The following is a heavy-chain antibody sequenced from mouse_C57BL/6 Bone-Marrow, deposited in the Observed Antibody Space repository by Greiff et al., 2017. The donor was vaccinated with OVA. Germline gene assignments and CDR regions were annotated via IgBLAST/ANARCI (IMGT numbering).Heavy chain of an antibody. V-gene: IGHV14-4*01. CDR1: GFNIKDDY. D-gene: IGHD2-4*01. CDR3: TTCYDYAWFAY. CDR2: IDPENGDT. J-gene: IGHJ3*01. Sequence: VQLQQSGAELVRPGASVKLSCTASGFNIKDDYMHWVKQRPEQGLEWIGWIDPENGDTEYASKFQGKATITADTSSNTAYLQLSSLTSEDTAVYYCTTCYDYAWFAYGGQGNLVTVSA.